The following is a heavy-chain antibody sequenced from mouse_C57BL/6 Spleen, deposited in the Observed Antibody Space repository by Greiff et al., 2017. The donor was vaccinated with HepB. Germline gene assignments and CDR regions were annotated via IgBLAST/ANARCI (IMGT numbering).Heavy chain of an antibody. D-gene: IGHD1-1*01. CDR1: GYTFTSYW. V-gene: IGHV1-53*01. CDR2: INPSNGGT. CDR3: ARSIYYYGSSPYYYAMDY. J-gene: IGHJ4*01. Sequence: VQLQQPGTELVKPGASVKLSCKASGYTFTSYWMHWVKQRPGQGLEWIGNINPSNGGTNYNEKFKSKATLTVDKSSSTAYMQLSSLTSEDSAVYYCARSIYYYGSSPYYYAMDYWGQGTSVTVSS.